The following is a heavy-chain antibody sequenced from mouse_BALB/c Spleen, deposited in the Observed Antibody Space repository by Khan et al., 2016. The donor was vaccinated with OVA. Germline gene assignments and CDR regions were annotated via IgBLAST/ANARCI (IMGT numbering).Heavy chain of an antibody. J-gene: IGHJ1*01. CDR1: GISITTGNYR. CDR2: IYYSGTI. V-gene: IGHV3-5*02. Sequence: EVKLLESGPGLVKPSQTVSLTCTVTGISITTGNYRWSWIRQFPGNKLEWIGNIYYSGTITYNPSLTSRTTITRDTSKSQFFLEMNSLTAEDTATYFCERGYGGLYWYFDVWGAGTTVTVSS. CDR3: ERGYGGLYWYFDV. D-gene: IGHD1-1*02.